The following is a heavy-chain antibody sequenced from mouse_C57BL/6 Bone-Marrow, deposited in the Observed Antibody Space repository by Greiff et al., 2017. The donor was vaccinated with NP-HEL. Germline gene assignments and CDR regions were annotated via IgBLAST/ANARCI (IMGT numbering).Heavy chain of an antibody. CDR3: AIYYYGKAWIAY. J-gene: IGHJ3*01. D-gene: IGHD1-1*01. Sequence: EVQVVESGGGLVKPGGSLKLSCAASGFTFSSYAMSWVRQTPEKRLEWVATISDGGSYTYYPDNVKGRFTISRDNAKNNLYLQMSHLKSEDTAMYSCAIYYYGKAWIAYWGQGTLVTVSA. CDR2: ISDGGSYT. V-gene: IGHV5-4*01. CDR1: GFTFSSYA.